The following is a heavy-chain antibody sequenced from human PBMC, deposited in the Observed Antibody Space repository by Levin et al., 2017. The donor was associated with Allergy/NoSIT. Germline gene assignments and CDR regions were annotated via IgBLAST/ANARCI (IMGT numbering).Heavy chain of an antibody. D-gene: IGHD2-15*01. V-gene: IGHV3-74*03. Sequence: GGSLRLSCGASGFTFGAYWMHWVRQAPGEGLVWVSRINGEGDSAEYADSVKGRFTIYRDNAKSTVYLQMNSLRAEDTAVYYCARAQHSFGHTGDSWGQGTLVTVSS. J-gene: IGHJ5*01. CDR2: INGEGDSA. CDR3: ARAQHSFGHTGDS. CDR1: GFTFGAYW.